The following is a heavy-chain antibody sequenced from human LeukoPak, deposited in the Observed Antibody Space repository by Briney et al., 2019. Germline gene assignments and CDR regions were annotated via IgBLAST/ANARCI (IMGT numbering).Heavy chain of an antibody. Sequence: ASVKVSCKASGYTFTGYYMHWVRQAPGQGLEWMGWINPNSGGTNYAQKFQGRVTMTRDTSISTAYMELGRLRSDDTAVYYCARGRQQLVQGFDPWGQGTLVTVSS. CDR3: ARGRQQLVQGFDP. J-gene: IGHJ5*02. CDR1: GYTFTGYY. V-gene: IGHV1-2*02. CDR2: INPNSGGT. D-gene: IGHD6-13*01.